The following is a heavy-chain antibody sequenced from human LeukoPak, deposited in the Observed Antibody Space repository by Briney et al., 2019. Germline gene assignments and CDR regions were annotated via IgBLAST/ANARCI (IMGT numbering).Heavy chain of an antibody. CDR1: GFTFDDYA. D-gene: IGHD3-22*01. V-gene: IGHV3-9*01. CDR2: ISWNSGSI. Sequence: GRSLRLSCAASGFTFDDYAMHWVRQAPGKGLEWVSGISWNSGSIGYADSVKGRFTISRDNAKNSLYLQMNSLRAEDTALYYCAKDMDGYYSEYYFDYWGQGTLVTVSS. J-gene: IGHJ4*02. CDR3: AKDMDGYYSEYYFDY.